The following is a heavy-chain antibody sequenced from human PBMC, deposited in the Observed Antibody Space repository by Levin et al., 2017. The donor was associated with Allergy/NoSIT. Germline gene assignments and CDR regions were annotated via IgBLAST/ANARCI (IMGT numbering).Heavy chain of an antibody. V-gene: IGHV3-21*01. CDR3: ASDGSYDTLDI. D-gene: IGHD6-6*01. CDR2: ISSSSTYI. CDR1: GFTFSGYT. J-gene: IGHJ3*02. Sequence: GESLKISCAASGFTFSGYTLNWVRQAPGKGLEWVSSISSSSTYIYYTDSLKGRFTISRDDAKNSLSLQMTSLRVEYTAVYYCASDGSYDTLDIWGQGTMVTVSS.